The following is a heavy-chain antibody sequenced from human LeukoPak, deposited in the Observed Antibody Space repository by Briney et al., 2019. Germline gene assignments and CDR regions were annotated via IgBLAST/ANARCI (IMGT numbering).Heavy chain of an antibody. D-gene: IGHD3-3*01. CDR2: INHSGST. V-gene: IGHV4-34*01. Sequence: KPSETLSLTCAVYGGSFSGYYWSWIRQPPGKGLEWIGEINHSGSTNYNPSLKSRVTISVDTSKNQFSLKLSSVTAADTAVYYCARGRTIFGVVIRYYFDYWGQGTLVTVSS. CDR3: ARGRTIFGVVIRYYFDY. J-gene: IGHJ4*02. CDR1: GGSFSGYY.